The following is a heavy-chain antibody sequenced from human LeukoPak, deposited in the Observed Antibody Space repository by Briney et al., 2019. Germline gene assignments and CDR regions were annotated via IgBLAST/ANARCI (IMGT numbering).Heavy chain of an antibody. V-gene: IGHV4-34*01. D-gene: IGHD3-3*01. J-gene: IGHJ4*02. CDR2: LNHKGNT. Sequence: PSETLSLTCAVYGGSFSGYYWSWIRHPPGKGLKCIGELNHKGNTNYNPSIKSRVTISVDTSKNQFSLKLSSVTAADTAVYYCARSQGQYDFWSGYYHPYFDYWGQGTLVTVSS. CDR3: ARSQGQYDFWSGYYHPYFDY. CDR1: GGSFSGYY.